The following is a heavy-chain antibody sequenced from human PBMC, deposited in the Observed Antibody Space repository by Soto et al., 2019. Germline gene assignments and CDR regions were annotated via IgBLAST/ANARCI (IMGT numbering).Heavy chain of an antibody. CDR1: GFTFSSYA. CDR2: ISGSGAYT. Sequence: HPGGSLRLSCAASGFTFSSYAMGWVRQAPRKGLEWVSSISGSGAYTNYADSVKGRITISRDNSKNTLYLQVNSLRAEYTAVYYCAKDNRGYVSPWYFDYWGQGTLVTVSS. D-gene: IGHD3-10*01. J-gene: IGHJ4*02. V-gene: IGHV3-23*01. CDR3: AKDNRGYVSPWYFDY.